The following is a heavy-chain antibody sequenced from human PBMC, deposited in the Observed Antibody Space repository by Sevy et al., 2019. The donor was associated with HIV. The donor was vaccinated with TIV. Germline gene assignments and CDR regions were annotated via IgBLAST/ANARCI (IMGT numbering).Heavy chain of an antibody. J-gene: IGHJ4*02. CDR1: GFDFSLYS. D-gene: IGHD2-8*01. CDR2: LSFGCGKI. CDR3: AREGCTKPHDY. V-gene: IGHV3-23*01. Sequence: GSLRLSCAASGFDFSLYSLSWVRQAPGKGLEWVSTLSFGCGKINYADSVKGRFTISRDNSKSSVYLQMNNMRVEDTAVYYCAREGCTKPHDYWGQGTLVTVSS.